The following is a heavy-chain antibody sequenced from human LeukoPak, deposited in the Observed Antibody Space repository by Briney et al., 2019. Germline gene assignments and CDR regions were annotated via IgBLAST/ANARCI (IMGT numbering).Heavy chain of an antibody. CDR3: AKRLSSGYMVDY. CDR2: ISGSGGKT. CDR1: GLTFSTYA. V-gene: IGHV3-23*01. D-gene: IGHD5-18*01. Sequence: PGGSLRLSCTVSGLTFSTYAMTWVRQAPGKGLEWISTISGSGGKTFYADSVKGRFTVSRDNSKNTLYLQMNSLRAEDTAVYYCAKRLSSGYMVDYWGQGTLVTVSS. J-gene: IGHJ4*02.